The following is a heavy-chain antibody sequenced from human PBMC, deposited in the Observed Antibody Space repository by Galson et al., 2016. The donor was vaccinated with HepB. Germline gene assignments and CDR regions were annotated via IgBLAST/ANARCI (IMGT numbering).Heavy chain of an antibody. CDR3: ARDFLANWDNVPSDY. V-gene: IGHV1-18*01. J-gene: IGHJ4*02. Sequence: SVKVSCKASGYTFTSYGISWVRQAPGQGLEWMGWISPDNPNTKYAQNFQGRVTMTTDTSTSKAYMESRTLRSDDTAFYYCARDFLANWDNVPSDYWGEGTLVTASS. CDR2: ISPDNPNT. CDR1: GYTFTSYG. D-gene: IGHD1/OR15-1a*01.